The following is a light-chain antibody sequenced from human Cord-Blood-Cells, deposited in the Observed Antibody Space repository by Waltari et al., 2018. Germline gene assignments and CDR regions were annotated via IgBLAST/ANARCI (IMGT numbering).Light chain of an antibody. CDR1: SSDVGGYNY. CDR3: SSYTSSSHAV. V-gene: IGLV2-14*01. J-gene: IGLJ7*01. Sequence: QSALTQPASVSGSPGQSITISCTGTSSDVGGYNYVSWYQQLPGKAPKLMIYDVSNRPSGVSNRFSGSKSGNTASLTISGLQAEDEADYYCSSYTSSSHAVFGGGTQLTVL. CDR2: DVS.